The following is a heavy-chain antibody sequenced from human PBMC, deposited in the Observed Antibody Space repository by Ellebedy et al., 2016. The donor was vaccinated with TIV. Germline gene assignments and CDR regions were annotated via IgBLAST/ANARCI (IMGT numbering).Heavy chain of an antibody. CDR1: GFSFSTYG. CDR3: ARGLFGSGRYSCDY. J-gene: IGHJ4*02. Sequence: GESLKISCAASGFSFSTYGRKWVRQAPGKGMDWLSYITSTSHTNYYADSVKGRFTISRDNPKNSMYLQMDRLRAEDTGVYYCARGLFGSGRYSCDYWGQGTLVIVSS. D-gene: IGHD3-10*01. CDR2: ITSTSHTN. V-gene: IGHV3-48*04.